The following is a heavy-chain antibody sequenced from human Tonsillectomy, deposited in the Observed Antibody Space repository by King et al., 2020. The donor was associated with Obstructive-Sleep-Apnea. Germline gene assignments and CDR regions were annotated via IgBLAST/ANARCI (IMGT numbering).Heavy chain of an antibody. CDR2: IYYSAST. D-gene: IGHD3-22*01. V-gene: IGHV4-39*07. CDR3: ARDFGYYYDSSGC. CDR1: GGSISSSSYY. Sequence: QLQESGPGLVKPSETLSLTCTVSGGSISSSSYYWGWIRQPPGKGLEWIGCIYYSASTYYNPSLKRRVTISVDTSKNQFSLKLSSVTAADTAVYYCARDFGYYYDSSGCWGQGTLVTVSS. J-gene: IGHJ4*02.